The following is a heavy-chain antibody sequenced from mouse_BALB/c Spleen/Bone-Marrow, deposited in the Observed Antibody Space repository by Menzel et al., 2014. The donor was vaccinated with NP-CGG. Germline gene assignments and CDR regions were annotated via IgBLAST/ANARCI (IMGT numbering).Heavy chain of an antibody. CDR1: GFDFSRYW. J-gene: IGHJ2*02. Sequence: EVQLQQSGGGLVQPGGSLKLSRAASGFDFSRYWMSWVRQAPGKGLEWIGEINPDSSTINYTPSLKDKFIISRDNAKNTLYLQMSKVRSEDTALYYCARLGYYGYFNYWGQGTSLTVSS. CDR3: ARLGYYGYFNY. CDR2: INPDSSTI. D-gene: IGHD2-3*01. V-gene: IGHV4-1*02.